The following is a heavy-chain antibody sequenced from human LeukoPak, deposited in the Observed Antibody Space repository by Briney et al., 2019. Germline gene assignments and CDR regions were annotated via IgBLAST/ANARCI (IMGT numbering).Heavy chain of an antibody. V-gene: IGHV3-23*01. CDR3: ANMGVYGDWFDP. Sequence: PGGSLRLSCAASGFTFSSYGMSWVRQAPGKGLEWVSAISGSGGSTYYADSVKGRFTISRDNSKNTLYLQMNSLRAEDTAVYYCANMGVYGDWFDPWGQGTLVTVSS. D-gene: IGHD4-17*01. CDR2: ISGSGGST. J-gene: IGHJ5*02. CDR1: GFTFSSYG.